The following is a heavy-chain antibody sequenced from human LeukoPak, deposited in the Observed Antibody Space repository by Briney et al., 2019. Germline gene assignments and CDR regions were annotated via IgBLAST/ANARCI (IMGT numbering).Heavy chain of an antibody. CDR2: INSDGINT. J-gene: IGHJ4*02. CDR1: GFTFSNYW. CDR3: ARGPSSNNFLHLDY. Sequence: GGSLRLSCAASGFTFSNYWMHWVRQAPGKGLVWVSRINSDGINTSYADSVKGRFTISRDNAKNTLNLQMNSLRAEDTAVYYCARGPSSNNFLHLDYWGQGTLVTVSS. V-gene: IGHV3-74*01. D-gene: IGHD2-2*01.